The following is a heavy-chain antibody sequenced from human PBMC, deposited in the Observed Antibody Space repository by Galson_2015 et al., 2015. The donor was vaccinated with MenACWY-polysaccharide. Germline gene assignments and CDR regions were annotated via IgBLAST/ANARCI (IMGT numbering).Heavy chain of an antibody. J-gene: IGHJ5*01. CDR1: GFTFSSHW. D-gene: IGHD3-10*01. CDR2: IKQDGSEK. CDR3: ARAGEGWFDS. V-gene: IGHV3-7*01. Sequence: SLRLSCAAYGFTFSSHWMTWDRQAPGKGLEWVATIKQDGSEKYYVDSVKGRFTISRDNAKNSLSLQMNSLRAEDTAVYYCARAGEGWFDSWGQGTLVTVSS.